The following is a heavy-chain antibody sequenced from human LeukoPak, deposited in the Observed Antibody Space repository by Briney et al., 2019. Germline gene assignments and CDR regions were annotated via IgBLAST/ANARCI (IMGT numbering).Heavy chain of an antibody. J-gene: IGHJ4*02. V-gene: IGHV1-69*06. CDR3: ARGLSSSGYPYY. Sequence: ASVKVSCKTSGGTFYNYAISWVRQAPGQGLEWMGGIIPLFGTTHFAQSFQGRLTLTADKSTSTAYMELRSLRSDDTAVYYCARGLSSSGYPYYWGQGTLVTVSS. CDR2: IIPLFGTT. D-gene: IGHD3-22*01. CDR1: GGTFYNYA.